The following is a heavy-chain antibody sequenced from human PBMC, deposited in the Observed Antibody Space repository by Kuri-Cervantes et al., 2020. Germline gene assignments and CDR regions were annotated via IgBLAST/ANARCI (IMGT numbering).Heavy chain of an antibody. J-gene: IGHJ6*02. V-gene: IGHV3-9*01. CDR3: AKASSSWYVGMDV. Sequence: SLKISCAASGFTFDDYAMHWVRQGPGKGLEWVSGINSKSGIIGYADSVKGRFTISRDNARNSLYLQMNTLRIEDTALYYCAKASSSWYVGMDVWGQGTTVTVSS. CDR1: GFTFDDYA. D-gene: IGHD6-13*01. CDR2: INSKSGII.